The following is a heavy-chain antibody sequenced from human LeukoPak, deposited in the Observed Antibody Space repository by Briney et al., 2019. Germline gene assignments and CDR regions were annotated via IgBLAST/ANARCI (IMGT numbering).Heavy chain of an antibody. V-gene: IGHV4-59*08. Sequence: SETLSLTCTVSGGSISSHYWSWIRQPPGKGLEWIGYIYYSGSTNYNPSLKSRVTISVDTSKNQFSLKLSSVTAADTAVYYCASSFESGGWFDPWGQGTLVTVSS. CDR3: ASSFESGGWFDP. J-gene: IGHJ5*02. D-gene: IGHD2/OR15-2a*01. CDR2: IYYSGST. CDR1: GGSISSHY.